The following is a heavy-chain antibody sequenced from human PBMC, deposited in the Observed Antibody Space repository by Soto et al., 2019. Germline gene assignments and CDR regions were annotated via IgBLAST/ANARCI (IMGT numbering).Heavy chain of an antibody. V-gene: IGHV4-38-2*02. Sequence: PSETLSLTCTVSGYSISRGYYLGRIRQPPGKGLQWIGTIYHDGTTYSNPSLNGRVTISVSTSQNRFSLTLRSVTAADTAVYYCARVPYHYARGTYRPRWFDPWGQGTLVTVSS. D-gene: IGHD3-16*02. CDR2: IYHDGTT. CDR3: ARVPYHYARGTYRPRWFDP. J-gene: IGHJ5*02. CDR1: GYSISRGYY.